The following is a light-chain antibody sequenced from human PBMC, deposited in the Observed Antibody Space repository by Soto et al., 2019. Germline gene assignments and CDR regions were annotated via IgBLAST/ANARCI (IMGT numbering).Light chain of an antibody. Sequence: QSVLTQPPSVSEAPGQRVTISCTGSSSNIGAGYEAHWYQQVPGTAPKLLIYENNNRPSGVPDRFSGSNSGTSASLAITGLQAEDEAEYYCHSYDSSLSGYVFGTGTKVTVL. CDR3: HSYDSSLSGYV. V-gene: IGLV1-40*01. J-gene: IGLJ1*01. CDR1: SSNIGAGYE. CDR2: ENN.